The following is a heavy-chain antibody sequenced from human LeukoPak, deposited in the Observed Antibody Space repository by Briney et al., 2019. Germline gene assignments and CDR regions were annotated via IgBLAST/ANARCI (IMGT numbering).Heavy chain of an antibody. V-gene: IGHV3-7*01. CDR2: IKQDGSEK. Sequence: PGGSLRLSCAASGFTFSSYWMSWVRQAPGKGLEWVANIKQDGSEKYYVDSVKGRFTISRDNAKNSLYLQMNSLRAEDTAAYYCATQLYYDFWSGYYVPDYWGQGTLVTVSS. CDR1: GFTFSSYW. D-gene: IGHD3-3*01. J-gene: IGHJ4*02. CDR3: ATQLYYDFWSGYYVPDY.